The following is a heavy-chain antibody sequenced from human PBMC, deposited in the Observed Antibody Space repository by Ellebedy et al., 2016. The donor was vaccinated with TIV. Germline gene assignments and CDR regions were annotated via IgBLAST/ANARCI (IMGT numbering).Heavy chain of an antibody. Sequence: ASVKVSXXASGYTFTSYGISWVRQAPGQGLEWMGWINPNSGGTNYAQKFQGRVTMTRDTSISTAYMELSRLRSDDTAVYYCARARDCSSTSCYSGYYYYMDVWGKGTTVTVSS. V-gene: IGHV1-2*02. CDR2: INPNSGGT. CDR1: GYTFTSYG. CDR3: ARARDCSSTSCYSGYYYYMDV. D-gene: IGHD2-2*02. J-gene: IGHJ6*03.